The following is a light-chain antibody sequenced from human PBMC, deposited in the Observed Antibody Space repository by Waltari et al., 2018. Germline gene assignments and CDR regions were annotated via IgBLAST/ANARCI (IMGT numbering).Light chain of an antibody. CDR1: QSIRTY. J-gene: IGKJ2*01. Sequence: DIQMTQSPSSLSASVGDRVTITCRASQSIRTYLNWYQQKPGKAPKLLIYAASSLQSGVPSRFSGSGSGTAFTLTISSLQPEDSATFYCQQTYSTPYTFGQGTKLEIK. V-gene: IGKV1-39*01. CDR2: AAS. CDR3: QQTYSTPYT.